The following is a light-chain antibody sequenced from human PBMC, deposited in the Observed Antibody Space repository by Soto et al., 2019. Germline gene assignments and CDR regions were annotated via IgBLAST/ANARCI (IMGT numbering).Light chain of an antibody. V-gene: IGKV3-11*01. J-gene: IGKJ4*01. CDR1: QSVGSY. CDR3: QQRGNSLP. Sequence: EIVLTQSPATLSLSPGERATLSCRASQSVGSYLAWYQQKPGQAPRLLIYEASNRAAGIPARFSDSGSETDLTLTNSNLEPEDFAAYYCQQRGNSLPVGGGTKVEIK. CDR2: EAS.